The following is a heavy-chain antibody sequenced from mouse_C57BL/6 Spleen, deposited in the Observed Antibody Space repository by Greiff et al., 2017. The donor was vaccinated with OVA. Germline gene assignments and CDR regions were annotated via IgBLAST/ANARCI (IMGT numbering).Heavy chain of an antibody. J-gene: IGHJ4*01. V-gene: IGHV1-54*01. CDR3: ARSGYYYGSSHYYAMDY. CDR1: GYAFTNYL. CDR2: INPGSGGT. Sequence: QVHVKQSGAELVRPGTSVKVSCKASGYAFTNYLIEWVKQRPGQGLEWIGVINPGSGGTNYNEKFKGKATLTADKSSSTAYMQLSSLTSEDSAVYFCARSGYYYGSSHYYAMDYWGQGTSVTVSS. D-gene: IGHD1-1*01.